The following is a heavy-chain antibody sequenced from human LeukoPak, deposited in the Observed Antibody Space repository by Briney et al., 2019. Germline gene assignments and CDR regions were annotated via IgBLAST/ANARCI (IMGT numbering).Heavy chain of an antibody. CDR3: AKAYSNPN. CDR2: INWNSGSI. Sequence: GGSLRLSCAASGFTFDDYAMHWVRQAPGKGLEWVSGINWNSGSIGYADSVKGRFTISRDNAKNSLYLQMNSLRAEDTAVYYCAKAYSNPNWGQGTLVTVSS. J-gene: IGHJ4*02. V-gene: IGHV3-9*01. CDR1: GFTFDDYA. D-gene: IGHD4-4*01.